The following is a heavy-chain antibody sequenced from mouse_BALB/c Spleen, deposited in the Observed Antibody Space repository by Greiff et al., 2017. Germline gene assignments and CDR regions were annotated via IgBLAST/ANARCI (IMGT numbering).Heavy chain of an antibody. Sequence: QVHVKQSGAELAKPGASVKMSCKASGYTFTSYWMHWVKQRPGQGLEWIGYINPSTGYTEYNQKFKDKATLTADKSSSTAYMQLSSLTSEDSAVYYCARELRDAMDYWGQGTSVTVSS. CDR2: INPSTGYT. CDR3: ARELRDAMDY. V-gene: IGHV1-7*01. J-gene: IGHJ4*01. D-gene: IGHD1-1*01. CDR1: GYTFTSYW.